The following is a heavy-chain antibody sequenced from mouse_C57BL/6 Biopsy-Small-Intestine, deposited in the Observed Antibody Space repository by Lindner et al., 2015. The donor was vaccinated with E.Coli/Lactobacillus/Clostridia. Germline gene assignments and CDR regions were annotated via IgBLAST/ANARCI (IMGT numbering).Heavy chain of an antibody. Sequence: SVKVSCKSSGYTFTGYYMHWVRQAPGQGLEWMGWINPNTGGTDYAQKFQGRVTMTRDTSISTAYMEMTRLTSDDTAVYYCARDPDGCSVGNCYREDYWGQGTLVTVSS. V-gene: IGHV1-64*01. CDR3: ARDPDGCSVGNCYREDY. CDR1: GYTFTGYY. CDR2: INPNTGGT. J-gene: IGHJ4*01. D-gene: IGHD2-1*01.